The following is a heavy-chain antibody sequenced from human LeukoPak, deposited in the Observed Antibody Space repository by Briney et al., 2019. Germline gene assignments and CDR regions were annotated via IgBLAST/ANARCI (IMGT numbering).Heavy chain of an antibody. CDR3: ARGETLGYCSGGSCYDVSLNDY. CDR1: GGSISSSNW. CDR2: IYHSGST. J-gene: IGHJ4*02. Sequence: SETLSLTCAVSGGSISSSNWWSWVRQPPGKGLEWIGEIYHSGSTNYNPSLKSRVTISVDTSKNQFSLKLSSVTAADTAVYYCARGETLGYCSGGSCYDVSLNDYWGQGTLVTVSS. V-gene: IGHV4-4*02. D-gene: IGHD2-15*01.